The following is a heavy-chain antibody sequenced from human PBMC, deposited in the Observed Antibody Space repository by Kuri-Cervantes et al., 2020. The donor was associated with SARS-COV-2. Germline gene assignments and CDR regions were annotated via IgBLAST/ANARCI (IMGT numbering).Heavy chain of an antibody. CDR2: IKQDGSEK. CDR1: GFTFSSYW. Sequence: GESLKISWAAAGFTFSSYWMSWVRQAPGKGLEWVANIKQDGSEKYYVDSVKGRFTISRDNSKNTLHLQMNSLRTEDTAVYYCARDQHGIVVVVAAIEYWGQGTLVTVSS. D-gene: IGHD2-15*01. V-gene: IGHV3-7*01. CDR3: ARDQHGIVVVVAAIEY. J-gene: IGHJ4*02.